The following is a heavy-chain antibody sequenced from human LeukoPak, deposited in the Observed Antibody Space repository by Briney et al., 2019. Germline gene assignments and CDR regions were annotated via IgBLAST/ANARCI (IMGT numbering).Heavy chain of an antibody. CDR2: INPNSGGT. CDR3: ARDPGSQWLVVDY. Sequence: GASVKVSCKASGYTFAGYYMHWVRQAPGQGLEWMGWINPNSGGTNYAQKFQGRVTMTRDTSISTAYMELSRLRSDDTAVYYCARDPGSQWLVVDYWGQGTLVTVSS. CDR1: GYTFAGYY. J-gene: IGHJ4*02. D-gene: IGHD6-19*01. V-gene: IGHV1-2*02.